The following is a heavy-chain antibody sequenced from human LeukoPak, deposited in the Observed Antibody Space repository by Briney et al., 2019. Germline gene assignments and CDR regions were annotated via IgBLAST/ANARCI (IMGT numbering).Heavy chain of an antibody. CDR1: GGSISSYY. J-gene: IGHJ4*02. D-gene: IGHD2-2*01. V-gene: IGHV4-59*08. CDR2: IYYSGST. CDR3: ARASSYTGHLGW. Sequence: MPSETLSLTCTVSGGSISSYYWSWIRQPPGKGLEWIGYIYYSGSTNYNPSLKSRVTISVDMSKNQFSLNLISVTAADTAVYYCARASSYTGHLGWWGQGTLVTVSS.